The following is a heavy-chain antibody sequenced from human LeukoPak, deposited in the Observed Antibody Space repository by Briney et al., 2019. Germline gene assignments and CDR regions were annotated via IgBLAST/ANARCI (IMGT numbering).Heavy chain of an antibody. CDR2: INHSGST. D-gene: IGHD3-3*01. Sequence: SETLSLTCAVYGGSFSGYYWSWIRQPPGKGLEWIGEINHSGSTNYNPPLKSRVTISVDTSKNQFSLKLSSVTAADTAVYYCARGTKYYDFWSGYPSYYFDYWGQGTLVTVSS. V-gene: IGHV4-34*01. CDR3: ARGTKYYDFWSGYPSYYFDY. J-gene: IGHJ4*02. CDR1: GGSFSGYY.